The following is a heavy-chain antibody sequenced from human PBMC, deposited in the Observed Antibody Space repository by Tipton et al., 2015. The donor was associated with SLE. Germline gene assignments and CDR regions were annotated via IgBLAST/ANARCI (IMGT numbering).Heavy chain of an antibody. D-gene: IGHD1-26*01. Sequence: TLSLTCSVSGYSISSGYYWGWIRQPPGKGLEWIGSIHHNGNTYYNPSLKSRVTISVDTSKNQFSLNLTSVTAADTAVYYCVRDRGGSFSVYFDYRGQGTLVTVSS. CDR3: VRDRGGSFSVYFDY. CDR2: IHHNGNT. V-gene: IGHV4-38-2*02. J-gene: IGHJ4*02. CDR1: GYSISSGYY.